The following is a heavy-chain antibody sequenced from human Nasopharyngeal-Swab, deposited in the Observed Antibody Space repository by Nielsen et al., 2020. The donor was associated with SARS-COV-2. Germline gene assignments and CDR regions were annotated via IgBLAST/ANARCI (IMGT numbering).Heavy chain of an antibody. CDR1: GFTFNSYS. CDR2: ISGSGSYV. CDR3: AKAPYLRGLDV. D-gene: IGHD2-21*01. V-gene: IGHV3-21*04. Sequence: GESLKISCAGSGFTFNSYSMIWVRQVPGEGLEWVSSISGSGSYVYYADSVKGRFTISKDSAKNSLYLQTNSLRVEDTAVYYCAKAPYLRGLDVWGQGTTVTVSS. J-gene: IGHJ6*02.